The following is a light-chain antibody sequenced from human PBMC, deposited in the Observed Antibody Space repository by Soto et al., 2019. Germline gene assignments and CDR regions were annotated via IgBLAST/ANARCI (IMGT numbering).Light chain of an antibody. V-gene: IGKV3-11*01. Sequence: EIVLTQSPVTLSLSPGERATLSCRASQSVTTFLAWYQQKPVQAPRLLIYDASKRATGIPARFSGSGSGTDFTLTISSLEPEDFSVYYCQQRTNWPLTFGGGTKVEIK. CDR1: QSVTTF. CDR2: DAS. J-gene: IGKJ4*01. CDR3: QQRTNWPLT.